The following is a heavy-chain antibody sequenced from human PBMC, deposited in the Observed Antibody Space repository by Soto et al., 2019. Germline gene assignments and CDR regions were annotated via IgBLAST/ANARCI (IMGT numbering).Heavy chain of an antibody. V-gene: IGHV4-38-2*01. Sequence: SETLSLTCAVSGYSISSGFYWGWIRQPPGKGLEWIGIMFHSGSTYYNPSLQSRVTISVDTSKNQFSLKLTSVTVADTAVYFCVRDGTKTVRDWFDPWGQGISVTVSS. CDR1: GYSISSGFY. CDR2: MFHSGST. CDR3: VRDGTKTVRDWFDP. J-gene: IGHJ5*02. D-gene: IGHD1-1*01.